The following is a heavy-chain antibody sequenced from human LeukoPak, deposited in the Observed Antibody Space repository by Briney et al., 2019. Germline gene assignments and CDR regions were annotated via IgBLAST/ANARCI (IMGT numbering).Heavy chain of an antibody. V-gene: IGHV4-59*01. D-gene: IGHD3-22*01. CDR3: ARAQVLYDSSGYYYGYWYFDL. CDR2: IYYSGST. CDR1: GGSISSYY. Sequence: SETLSLTCTVSGGSISSYYWSWIRQPPGKGLEWIGYIYYSGSTNYNPSLKSRVTISVDTSKNQFSLKLSSVTAADTAVYYCARAQVLYDSSGYYYGYWYFDLWGRGTLVTVPS. J-gene: IGHJ2*01.